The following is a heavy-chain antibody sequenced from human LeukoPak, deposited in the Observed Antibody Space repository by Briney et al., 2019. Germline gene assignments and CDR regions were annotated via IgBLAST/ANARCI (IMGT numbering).Heavy chain of an antibody. Sequence: SETLSLTCAVYGGSFSGYDWSWIRQPPGKGLEWIGEINHSGSTNYNPSLKSRVTISVDTSKNQFSLKLSSVTAADTAVYYCARGQVGRAGTFRIWAYFDHWGQGTLVIVSS. CDR3: ARGQVGRAGTFRIWAYFDH. V-gene: IGHV4-34*01. J-gene: IGHJ4*02. CDR2: INHSGST. D-gene: IGHD6-19*01. CDR1: GGSFSGYD.